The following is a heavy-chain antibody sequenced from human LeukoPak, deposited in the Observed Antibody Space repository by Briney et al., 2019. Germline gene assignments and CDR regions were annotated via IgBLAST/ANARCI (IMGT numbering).Heavy chain of an antibody. J-gene: IGHJ3*02. V-gene: IGHV1-18*01. CDR3: ARDEEQLVRGRAFDI. Sequence: ASVKVSCKASGYTFTSHGISWVRQAPGQGLEWMGWISAYNGNTNYAQKLQGRVTMTTDTSTSTAYMELRSLRSDDTAVYYCARDEEQLVRGRAFDIWGQGTMVTVSS. CDR1: GYTFTSHG. CDR2: ISAYNGNT. D-gene: IGHD6-13*01.